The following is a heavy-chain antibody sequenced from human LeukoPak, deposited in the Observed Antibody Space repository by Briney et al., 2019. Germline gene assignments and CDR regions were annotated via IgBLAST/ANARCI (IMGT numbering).Heavy chain of an antibody. CDR1: GFTFDDYA. J-gene: IGHJ6*03. CDR2: ISWNSGSI. V-gene: IGHV3-9*01. D-gene: IGHD4-11*01. Sequence: PGGSLRLSCAASGFTFDDYAMHWVRQAPGKGLEWVSGISWNSGSIGYADSVKGRFTISRDNAKKSLYLQMNSLRAEDTAVYYCARGVPKTSYYYYYMDVWGKGTTVTVSS. CDR3: ARGVPKTSYYYYYMDV.